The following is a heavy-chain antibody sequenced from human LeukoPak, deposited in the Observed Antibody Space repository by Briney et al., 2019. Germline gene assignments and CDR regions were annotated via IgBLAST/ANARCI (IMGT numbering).Heavy chain of an antibody. V-gene: IGHV3-7*01. CDR2: IKQDGSEK. D-gene: IGHD3-22*01. Sequence: GGSLRLSCAASGFTFSSYWMSWVRQAPGKGLEWVANIKQDGSEKYYVDSVKGRFTISRDNAKNSLYLQMNSLRAEDTAVYYCARGNFHYYDSSGYYHEGGAFDIWGQGTMVTVSS. CDR1: GFTFSSYW. CDR3: ARGNFHYYDSSGYYHEGGAFDI. J-gene: IGHJ3*02.